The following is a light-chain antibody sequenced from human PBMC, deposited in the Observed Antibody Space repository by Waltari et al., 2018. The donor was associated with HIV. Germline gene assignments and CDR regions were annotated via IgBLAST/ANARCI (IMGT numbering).Light chain of an antibody. CDR2: NDY. J-gene: IGLJ1*01. Sequence: QSVLIQPPSSSGSPGQRVTISCSGSSSLVGSTTVHWYHHLPGVAPKLLILNDYERPSGVPDRFSGSKSGTSASLAISGLQSEDEGDYYCAAWDDSLNAYVFGTGTTVTVL. CDR1: SSLVGSTT. V-gene: IGLV1-44*01. CDR3: AAWDDSLNAYV.